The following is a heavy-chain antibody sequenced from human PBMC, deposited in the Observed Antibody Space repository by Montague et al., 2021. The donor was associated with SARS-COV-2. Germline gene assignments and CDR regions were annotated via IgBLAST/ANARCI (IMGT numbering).Heavy chain of an antibody. D-gene: IGHD1-26*01. J-gene: IGHJ3*02. Sequence: SETLSLTCGVSGDSFSDYDWTLIRRPPGKGLEWLVEIDHTGRSNYNPSLKSRVTLSLDTSKNHFSLQLTSVTAADTAVYSCSRGLVWGATTGFDIWGQGTMVTVSS. CDR2: IDHTGRS. V-gene: IGHV4-34*01. CDR3: SRGLVWGATTGFDI. CDR1: GDSFSDYD.